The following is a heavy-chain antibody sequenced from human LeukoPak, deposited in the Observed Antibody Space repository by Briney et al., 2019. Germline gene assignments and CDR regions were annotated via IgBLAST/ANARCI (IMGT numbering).Heavy chain of an antibody. Sequence: GGSLRLSCAASGFTFSSYAMSWVRQAPGKGLEWVSSISGSGNRTYYADSVKGRFTISRDNSKNTLYLQMNSLRAEDTAVYYCAKDSASLWFGELIFFDYWGQGTLVTVSS. D-gene: IGHD3-10*01. CDR2: ISGSGNRT. CDR3: AKDSASLWFGELIFFDY. V-gene: IGHV3-23*01. J-gene: IGHJ4*02. CDR1: GFTFSSYA.